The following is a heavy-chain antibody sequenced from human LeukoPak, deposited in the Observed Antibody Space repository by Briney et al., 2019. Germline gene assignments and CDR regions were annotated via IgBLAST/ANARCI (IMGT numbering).Heavy chain of an antibody. V-gene: IGHV4-59*08. CDR3: ARLNVLDSSVLHHFDR. D-gene: IGHD6-13*01. J-gene: IGHJ4*01. CDR1: GGSISHYY. Sequence: SETLTLTCTVSGGSISHYYWSWIRQPPGKGLEWIAYINYSGNTDYNPSLKSRVTISVDTSKNHFSLKLNSVTAADTAVYYCARLNVLDSSVLHHFDRWGQGRLVSVSS. CDR2: INYSGNT.